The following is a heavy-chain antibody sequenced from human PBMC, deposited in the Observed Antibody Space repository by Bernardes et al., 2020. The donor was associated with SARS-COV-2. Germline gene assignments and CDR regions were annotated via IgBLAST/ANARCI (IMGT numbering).Heavy chain of an antibody. V-gene: IGHV5-10-1*01. CDR2: IDPSDSYI. Sequence: GESRKISVKGSGYSFTNYWISWVRQMPGKGLEWMGKIDPSDSYINDSPSFQGHVSMSVDTSISTSYLQWSSLKASDTAMYYCARLGGSGSYDGFDLWGQGTLVTVSS. D-gene: IGHD3-10*01. CDR1: GYSFTNYW. J-gene: IGHJ3*01. CDR3: ARLGGSGSYDGFDL.